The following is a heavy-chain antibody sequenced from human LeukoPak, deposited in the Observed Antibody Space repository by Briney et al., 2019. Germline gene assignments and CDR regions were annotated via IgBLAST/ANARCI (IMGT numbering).Heavy chain of an antibody. D-gene: IGHD1-1*01. CDR1: GFTFDDYA. V-gene: IGHV3-9*01. Sequence: GGSLRLSCAASGFTFDDYAMYWVRQAPGKGLEWVSGISWNSGSIGYADSVKGRFTISRDNAKNSLYLQLSSLRVEDTAVYYCKSGGAAPGSFDYWGQGTLVTVSP. CDR3: KSGGAAPGSFDY. CDR2: ISWNSGSI. J-gene: IGHJ4*02.